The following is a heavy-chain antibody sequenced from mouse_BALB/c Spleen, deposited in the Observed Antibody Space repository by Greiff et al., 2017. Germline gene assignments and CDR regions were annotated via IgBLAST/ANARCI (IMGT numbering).Heavy chain of an antibody. CDR1: GFSLTGYG. D-gene: IGHD2-14*01. Sequence: VKVVESGPGLVAPSQSLSITCTVSGFSLTGYGVNWVRQPPGKGLEWLGMIWGDGSTDYNSALKSRLSISKDNSKSQVFLKMNSLQTDDTARYYCARSYYRYDGAMDYWGQGTSVTVSS. V-gene: IGHV2-6-7*01. CDR2: IWGDGST. CDR3: ARSYYRYDGAMDY. J-gene: IGHJ4*01.